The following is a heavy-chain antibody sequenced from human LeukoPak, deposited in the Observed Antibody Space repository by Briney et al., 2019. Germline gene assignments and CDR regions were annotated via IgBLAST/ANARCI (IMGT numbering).Heavy chain of an antibody. J-gene: IGHJ4*02. CDR2: IYYSGST. V-gene: IGHV4-39*07. CDR1: GGSISSSSYY. CDR3: ARDTRFGQLLWFGELSY. D-gene: IGHD3-10*01. Sequence: PSETLSLTCTVSGGSISSSSYYWGWIRQPPGKGLEWIGSIYYSGSTYYNPSLKSRVTISVDTSKNQFSLKLSSVTAADTAVYYCARDTRFGQLLWFGELSYWGQGTLVTVSS.